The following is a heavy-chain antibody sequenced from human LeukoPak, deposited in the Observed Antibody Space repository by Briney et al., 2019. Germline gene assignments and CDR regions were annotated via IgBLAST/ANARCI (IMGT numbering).Heavy chain of an antibody. D-gene: IGHD3-3*01. CDR1: GFTFSDYY. V-gene: IGHV3-11*01. Sequence: GGSLRLSCAASGFTFSDYYMSWIRQAPGKGLEWVSYISSSGSTIYYADSVKGRFTISRGNAKNSLYLQMNSLRAEDTAVYYCARGSITIFGVVIQRYYGMDVWGQGTTVTVSS. CDR3: ARGSITIFGVVIQRYYGMDV. J-gene: IGHJ6*02. CDR2: ISSSGSTI.